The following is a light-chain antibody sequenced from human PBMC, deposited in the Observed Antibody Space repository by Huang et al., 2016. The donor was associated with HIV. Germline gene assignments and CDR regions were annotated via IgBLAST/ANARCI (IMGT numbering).Light chain of an antibody. CDR2: VAS. CDR1: PSIGTY. CDR3: QQSYSALGLT. J-gene: IGKJ4*01. Sequence: DIQMTQSPSSLSASVGDRVTIACRASPSIGTYLNWYQQKPGKAPRLLIHVASSLQSGAPSRFSGSGSGTDFTLTISSLQPEDFATYYCQQSYSALGLTFGGGTKVEIK. V-gene: IGKV1-39*01.